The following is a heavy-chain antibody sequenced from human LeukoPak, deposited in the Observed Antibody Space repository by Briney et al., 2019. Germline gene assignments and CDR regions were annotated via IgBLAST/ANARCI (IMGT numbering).Heavy chain of an antibody. D-gene: IGHD3-10*01. CDR3: ARNGGSGSALYYYYYMDV. V-gene: IGHV1-69*05. CDR1: GGTFSSYA. J-gene: IGHJ6*03. CDR2: IIPIFGTA. Sequence: ASVKVSCKASGGTFSSYAISWVRQAPGQGLEWMGRIIPIFGTANYAQKFQGRVTITTDESTSTAYMELSRLRSDDTAVYYCARNGGSGSALYYYYYMDVWGKGTTVTVSS.